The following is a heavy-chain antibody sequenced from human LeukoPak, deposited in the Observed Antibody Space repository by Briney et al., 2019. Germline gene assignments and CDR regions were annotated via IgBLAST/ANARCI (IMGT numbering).Heavy chain of an antibody. Sequence: GGSLRLSCAASGFTFSSYAMHWVRRAPGKALEWVATISSDGGNRYYSDSVKDRFTISRDNSKNTLYLQMNSLRPEDTAVFHCARGRAVTGSTVIDYWGQGTLVTVSS. V-gene: IGHV3-30-3*01. CDR1: GFTFSSYA. J-gene: IGHJ4*02. D-gene: IGHD6-19*01. CDR3: ARGRAVTGSTVIDY. CDR2: ISSDGGNR.